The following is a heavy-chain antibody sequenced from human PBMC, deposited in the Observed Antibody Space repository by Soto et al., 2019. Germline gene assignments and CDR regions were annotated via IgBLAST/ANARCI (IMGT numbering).Heavy chain of an antibody. CDR2: MNPNSGNT. CDR1: GYTFTSYD. J-gene: IGHJ5*02. V-gene: IGHV1-8*01. CDR3: ARRYYDSAIVGFDP. Sequence: QVQLVQSGAEVKKPGASVKVSCKASGYTFTSYDINWVRQATGQGLEWMGWMNPNSGNTGYAQKFQGRVTMTRNNSISTAYMELSSLRSEDTDVYYCARRYYDSAIVGFDPWGQGTLVTVSS. D-gene: IGHD3-3*01.